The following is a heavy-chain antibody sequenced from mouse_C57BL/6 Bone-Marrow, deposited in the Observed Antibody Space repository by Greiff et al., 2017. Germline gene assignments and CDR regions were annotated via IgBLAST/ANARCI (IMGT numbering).Heavy chain of an antibody. D-gene: IGHD2-4*01. J-gene: IGHJ2*01. V-gene: IGHV1-69*01. CDR2: IDPSDSYT. Sequence: QVQLQQPGAELVMPGASVKLSCKASGYTFTSYWMHWVKQRPGQGLEWIGEIDPSDSYTNYNQKFKGKATLTVDTSSSTAYMQLSSLTSEDSAVYYCARSDDYEYYFDYWGQGTTLTVSS. CDR3: ARSDDYEYYFDY. CDR1: GYTFTSYW.